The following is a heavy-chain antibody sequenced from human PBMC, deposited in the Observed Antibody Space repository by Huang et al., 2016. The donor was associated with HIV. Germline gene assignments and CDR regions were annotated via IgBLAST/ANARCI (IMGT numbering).Heavy chain of an antibody. V-gene: IGHV1-18*01. D-gene: IGHD3-22*01. CDR1: GYSFTDYG. CDR2: ISAFNGDK. CDR3: ARDPKYHRIGYYRQRRGIDV. Sequence: QAQLMQSGPEVTKPGASVKVSCKPSGYSFTDYGITWVRQAPGQGPEGVGWISAFNGDKEIAQRLQGRVTLTTDTSTSMAYMELRSLRFDDTAVYFCARDPKYHRIGYYRQRRGIDVWGQGTMVSVSS. J-gene: IGHJ3*01.